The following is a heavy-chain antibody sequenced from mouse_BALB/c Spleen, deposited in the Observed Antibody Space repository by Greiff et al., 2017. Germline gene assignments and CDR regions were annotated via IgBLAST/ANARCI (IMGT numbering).Heavy chain of an antibody. J-gene: IGHJ4*01. CDR3: ARDRSYGNYVYYAMDY. Sequence: VQLQQSGPGLVAPSQSLSITCTVSGFSLTSYGVHWVRQPPGKGLEWLGVIWAGGSTNYNSALMSRLSISKDNSKSQVFLKMNSLQTDDTAMYYCARDRSYGNYVYYAMDYWGQGTSVTVSS. D-gene: IGHD2-10*02. V-gene: IGHV2-9*02. CDR1: GFSLTSYG. CDR2: IWAGGST.